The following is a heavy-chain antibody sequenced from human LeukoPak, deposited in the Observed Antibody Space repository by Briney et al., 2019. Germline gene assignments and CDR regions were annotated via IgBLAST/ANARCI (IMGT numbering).Heavy chain of an antibody. CDR3: ARAYSSGWYGGAEFDP. D-gene: IGHD6-19*01. Sequence: PSETLSLTCTVSGGSISSYYWSRIRQPAGKGLEWIGRIYTSGSTNYNPSLKSRVTMSVDTSKNQFSLKLSSVTAADTAVYYCARAYSSGWYGGAEFDPWGQGTLVTVSS. CDR1: GGSISSYY. V-gene: IGHV4-4*07. CDR2: IYTSGST. J-gene: IGHJ5*02.